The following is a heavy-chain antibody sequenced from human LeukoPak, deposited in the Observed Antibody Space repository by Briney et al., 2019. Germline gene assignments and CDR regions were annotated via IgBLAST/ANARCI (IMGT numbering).Heavy chain of an antibody. Sequence: GASVKVSCKASGGSFRTYPISWVRQAPGQGLEWMGGLTQFFRRTNYTQKFQGRLTITTDESSSTAYMELSDLKSDDTAVYYCATSESGTSWDWFAPWGQGTLLTVSS. CDR2: LTQFFRRT. J-gene: IGHJ5*02. V-gene: IGHV1-69*05. CDR1: GGSFRTYP. CDR3: ATSESGTSWDWFAP. D-gene: IGHD3-10*01.